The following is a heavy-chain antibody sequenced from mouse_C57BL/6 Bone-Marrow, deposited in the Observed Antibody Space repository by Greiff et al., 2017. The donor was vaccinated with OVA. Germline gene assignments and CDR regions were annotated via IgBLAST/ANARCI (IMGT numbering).Heavy chain of an antibody. Sequence: VQLQQSGAELVRPGASVKLSCTASGFNIKDYYMHWVKQRPEQGLEWIGRIDPEDGDTEYAPKFQGKATMTADTSSNTAYLQLSSLTSEDTAVYYCTTELWLRRGKAYWGQGTLVTVSA. CDR1: GFNIKDYY. V-gene: IGHV14-1*01. CDR3: TTELWLRRGKAY. J-gene: IGHJ3*01. D-gene: IGHD2-2*01. CDR2: IDPEDGDT.